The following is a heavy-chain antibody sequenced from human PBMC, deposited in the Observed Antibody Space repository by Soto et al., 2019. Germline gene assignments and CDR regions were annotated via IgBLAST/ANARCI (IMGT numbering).Heavy chain of an antibody. CDR1: GLTFSSYA. CDR3: AKDGYYDILTADFSPYDAFDI. D-gene: IGHD3-9*01. Sequence: PGGCLRLSCAAPGLTFSSYAMRWVRQAPGKGLEWVSVISGSGGSTYYADSVKGRFTISRDNPKNTLYLQMNSLRAEDTAVYYCAKDGYYDILTADFSPYDAFDIWGQGTMVTVS. CDR2: ISGSGGST. J-gene: IGHJ3*02. V-gene: IGHV3-23*01.